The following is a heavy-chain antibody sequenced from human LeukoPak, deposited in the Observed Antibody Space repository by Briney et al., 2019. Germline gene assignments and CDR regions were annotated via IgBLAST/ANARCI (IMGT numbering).Heavy chain of an antibody. J-gene: IGHJ4*02. V-gene: IGHV4-30-4*08. CDR2: IYYSGST. Sequence: SETLSLTCAVSGGSISSGGYSWSWIRQPPGKGLEWIGYIYYSGSTYYNPSLKSRVTISVDTSKNQFSLKLSSVTAADTAVYYCARNAGQVDYWGQGTLVTVSS. CDR1: GGSISSGGYS. CDR3: ARNAGQVDY.